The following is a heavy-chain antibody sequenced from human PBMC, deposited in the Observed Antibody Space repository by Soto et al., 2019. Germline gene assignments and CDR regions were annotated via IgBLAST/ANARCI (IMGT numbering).Heavy chain of an antibody. D-gene: IGHD1-7*01. V-gene: IGHV3-74*01. CDR1: VFTRRDFW. Sequence: WWSLRLSCLASVFTRRDFWMHWFRQVPGKGLVWVSRINTYGTSASYADSVKGRFTISRDNAKSTLSLQMNSLRVEDTAVYYCVRGSSCVGTTCYNEGFFGPWGQGTLVTV. CDR2: INTYGTSA. J-gene: IGHJ5*02. CDR3: VRGSSCVGTTCYNEGFFGP.